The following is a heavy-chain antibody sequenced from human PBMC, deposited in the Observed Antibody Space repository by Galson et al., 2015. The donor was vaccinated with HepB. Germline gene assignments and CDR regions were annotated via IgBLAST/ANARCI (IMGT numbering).Heavy chain of an antibody. D-gene: IGHD2-21*01. V-gene: IGHV5-51*01. CDR3: ARQADIVAPFDY. CDR2: IYPGDSDT. Sequence: GAEVKKPGESLKISCQASGYSFSTHWIGWVRQVPGQGLEWLGIIYPGDSDTKYSPAFQGHVTISVDRSVTSAYLQWTSLKVSDTATYFCARQADIVAPFDYWGQGTLVTVSS. J-gene: IGHJ4*02. CDR1: GYSFSTHW.